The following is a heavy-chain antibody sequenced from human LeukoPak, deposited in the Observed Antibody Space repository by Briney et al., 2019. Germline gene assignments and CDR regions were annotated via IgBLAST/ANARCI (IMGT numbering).Heavy chain of an antibody. D-gene: IGHD2-15*01. CDR1: GFTFSTYG. J-gene: IGHJ4*02. Sequence: GGSLRLSCAASGFTFSTYGMHWVRQAPGKGLEWVSGLSGSAGSPYYADSVKGRFTISRDNSKNTLFLQMNNLRAEDTAIYYCTKVASSGSCYQSDYWGQGTLVTVSS. CDR2: LSGSAGSP. CDR3: TKVASSGSCYQSDY. V-gene: IGHV3-23*01.